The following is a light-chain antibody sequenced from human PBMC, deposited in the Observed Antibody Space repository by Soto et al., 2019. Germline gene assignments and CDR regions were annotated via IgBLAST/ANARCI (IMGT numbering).Light chain of an antibody. J-gene: IGKJ4*01. CDR2: KAS. Sequence: DIQMTQSPSTLSASVGDRVTITCRASQSISSWLAWYQQQPGKAPKLLIYKASSLESGVPSRFSGSGSGTEFTLTISSLQPDDFATYYCQQYNSVSLLTFGGGTKVEIK. CDR3: QQYNSVSLLT. CDR1: QSISSW. V-gene: IGKV1-5*03.